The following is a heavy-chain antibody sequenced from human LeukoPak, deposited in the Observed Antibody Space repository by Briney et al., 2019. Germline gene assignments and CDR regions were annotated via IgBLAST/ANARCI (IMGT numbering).Heavy chain of an antibody. Sequence: GGSLKLSCAASGFTFSGSAMHWVRQASGKGLEWVGRIRSKANSYATAYAASVKGRFTISRDDSKNTAYLQMNSLKTEDTAVYYCTTQTGEVIDYWGQGTLVTVSS. D-gene: IGHD3-10*01. V-gene: IGHV3-73*01. CDR1: GFTFSGSA. J-gene: IGHJ4*02. CDR2: IRSKANSYAT. CDR3: TTQTGEVIDY.